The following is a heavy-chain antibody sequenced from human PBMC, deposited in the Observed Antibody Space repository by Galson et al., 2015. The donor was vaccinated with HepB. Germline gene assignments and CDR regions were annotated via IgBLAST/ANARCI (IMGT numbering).Heavy chain of an antibody. Sequence: SLRLSCAASGFTFSSYGMHWVRQAPGKGLEWVAVIRYDGSNKYYADSVKGRFTIPRDNSKNTLYLQMNSLRAEDTAVYYCAKCYYDSSGYYPYYYYGMDVWGQGTTVTVSS. J-gene: IGHJ6*02. CDR3: AKCYYDSSGYYPYYYYGMDV. CDR2: IRYDGSNK. CDR1: GFTFSSYG. V-gene: IGHV3-33*06. D-gene: IGHD3-22*01.